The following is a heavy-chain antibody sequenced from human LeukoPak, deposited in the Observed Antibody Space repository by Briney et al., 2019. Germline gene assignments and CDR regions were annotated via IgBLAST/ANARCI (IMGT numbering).Heavy chain of an antibody. J-gene: IGHJ4*02. Sequence: PSETLSLTCTVSGGSISTYYWSWIRQPPGKGLEWIGYIYYSGSTNYNPSLKSRVTISVDTSKNQFSLKLTSVTATDTAVYYCARHEHGGFHYWGKGTLVTVSS. CDR2: IYYSGST. CDR3: ARHEHGGFHY. V-gene: IGHV4-59*08. D-gene: IGHD1/OR15-1a*01. CDR1: GGSISTYY.